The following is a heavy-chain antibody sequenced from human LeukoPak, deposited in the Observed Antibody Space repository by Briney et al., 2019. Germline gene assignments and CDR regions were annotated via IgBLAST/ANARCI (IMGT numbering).Heavy chain of an antibody. J-gene: IGHJ5*02. CDR2: IYYSGST. V-gene: IGHV4-39*07. CDR1: SGSISSSNYY. D-gene: IGHD6-13*01. CDR3: TRQGYSSSWYWFDP. Sequence: SETLSLTCIVSSGSISSSNYYWGWIRQPPGKGLEWIGSIYYSGSTYYNPSLKSRVTISIDTSKKNFSLNLSSVTAEDTAVYYCTRQGYSSSWYWFDPWGQGTLVTVSS.